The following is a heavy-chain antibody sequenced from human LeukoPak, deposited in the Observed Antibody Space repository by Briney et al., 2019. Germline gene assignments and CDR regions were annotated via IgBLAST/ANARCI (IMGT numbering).Heavy chain of an antibody. V-gene: IGHV3-21*01. CDR2: IGPTGTDR. Sequence: PGAPLSLSCAACGCTFSYCGFNWLRQAPEKGLEWVSSIGPTGTDRYYAASDRGGTTISRDNAKNPRYLQMDSLRDEDTAVYYGATETIGRHYDYWGQGTLLTVSS. CDR3: ATETIGRHYDY. CDR1: GCTFSYCG. D-gene: IGHD1-14*01. J-gene: IGHJ4*02.